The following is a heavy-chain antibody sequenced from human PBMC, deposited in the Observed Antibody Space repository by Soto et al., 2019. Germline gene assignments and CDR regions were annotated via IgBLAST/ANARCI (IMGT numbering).Heavy chain of an antibody. D-gene: IGHD6-13*01. Sequence: KPSETLSLPCTVSGGSISSGGYYWSWIRQHPGKGLEWIGYIYYSGSTYYNPSLKSRVTISVDTSKNQFSLKLSSVTAADTAVYYCARGKIAAAGTRGHYYYGMDVWGQGTTVTVSS. CDR1: GGSISSGGYY. J-gene: IGHJ6*02. CDR2: IYYSGST. CDR3: ARGKIAAAGTRGHYYYGMDV. V-gene: IGHV4-31*03.